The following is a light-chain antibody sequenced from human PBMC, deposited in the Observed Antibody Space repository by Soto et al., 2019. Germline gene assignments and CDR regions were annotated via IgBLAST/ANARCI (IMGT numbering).Light chain of an antibody. CDR3: SSYTSSSTLYV. Sequence: QSVLTQPASVSGSPGQSITISCTGTSSDVGAYNYVSWYQQHPGKAPKLMIYDVSNRPSGVSNRFSGSKSGNTASLTISGLQAEDEADYYCSSYTSSSTLYVFGTGTKV. CDR1: SSDVGAYNY. CDR2: DVS. J-gene: IGLJ1*01. V-gene: IGLV2-14*01.